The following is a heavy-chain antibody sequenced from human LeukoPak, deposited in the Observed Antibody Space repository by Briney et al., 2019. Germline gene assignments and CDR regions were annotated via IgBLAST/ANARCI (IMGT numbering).Heavy chain of an antibody. CDR2: INPNSGGT. V-gene: IGHV1-2*02. CDR3: ARDRARTGDRMSFGY. CDR1: GYTFTGYY. Sequence: ASVKVSCKASGYTFTGYYMHWVRQAPGQGLEWMGWINPNSGGTNYAQKFQGRVTMTRDTSISAAYMELSRLRSDDTAVYYCARDRARTGDRMSFGYWGQGTLVTVSS. J-gene: IGHJ4*02. D-gene: IGHD7-27*01.